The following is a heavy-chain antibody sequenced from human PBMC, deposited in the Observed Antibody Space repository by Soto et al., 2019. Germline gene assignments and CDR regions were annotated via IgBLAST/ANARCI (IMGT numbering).Heavy chain of an antibody. CDR3: ARDIYDFWSGYFNWFDP. V-gene: IGHV6-1*01. J-gene: IGHJ5*02. CDR2: TYYRSKWYN. CDR1: GDSVSSNSAA. Sequence: PSQTLSLTCAISGDSVSSNSAAWNWIRQSPSRGLEWLGRTYYRSKWYNDYAVSVKSRITINPDTSKNQFSLQLNSVTPEDTAVYYCARDIYDFWSGYFNWFDPWGQGTLLTVSS. D-gene: IGHD3-3*01.